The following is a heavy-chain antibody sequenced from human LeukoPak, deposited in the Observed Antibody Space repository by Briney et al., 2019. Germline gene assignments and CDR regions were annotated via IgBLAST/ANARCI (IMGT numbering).Heavy chain of an antibody. V-gene: IGHV3-53*01. J-gene: IGHJ4*02. D-gene: IGHD5-24*01. CDR1: GFPFTRFY. Sequence: GGSLRLSCAVSGFPFTRFYMSWIRQAPGKGLEWVSVIYSGGSTYYADSVKGRFTISRDNSKNTLYLQMNSLRAEDTAVYYCARGDGYNLSFDYWGQGTLVTVSS. CDR2: IYSGGST. CDR3: ARGDGYNLSFDY.